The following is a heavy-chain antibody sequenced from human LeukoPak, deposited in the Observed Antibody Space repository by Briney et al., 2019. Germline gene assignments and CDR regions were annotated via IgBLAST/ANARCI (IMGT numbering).Heavy chain of an antibody. CDR3: ARGSCTSCFGLDY. Sequence: SVKVSCKASGGTFSSYAISWVRQAPGQGLEWMGGIIPTFDTANYAQKFQGRVTITADESTSTAYMELSSLRSEDTAVYYCARGSCTSCFGLDYWGQGTLVTVSS. CDR2: IIPTFDTA. J-gene: IGHJ4*02. D-gene: IGHD2-2*01. V-gene: IGHV1-69*13. CDR1: GGTFSSYA.